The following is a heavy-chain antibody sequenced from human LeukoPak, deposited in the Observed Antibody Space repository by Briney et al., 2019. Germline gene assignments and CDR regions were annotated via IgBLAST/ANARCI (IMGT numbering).Heavy chain of an antibody. Sequence: SQTLSLTCAVSGGSISSGGYSWSWIRQPPGKGLEWIGYIYHSGSTYYNPSLKSRVTISVDRSKNQFSLKLSSVTAADTAAYYCARYSGYVGFDYWGQGTLVTVSS. J-gene: IGHJ4*02. CDR3: ARYSGYVGFDY. D-gene: IGHD5-12*01. V-gene: IGHV4-30-2*01. CDR2: IYHSGST. CDR1: GGSISSGGYS.